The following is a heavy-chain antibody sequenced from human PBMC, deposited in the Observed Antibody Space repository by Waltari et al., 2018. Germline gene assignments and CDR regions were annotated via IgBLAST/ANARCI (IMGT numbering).Heavy chain of an antibody. D-gene: IGHD3-10*01. CDR3: AKSGDGSGSYYPGFAFDI. J-gene: IGHJ3*02. V-gene: IGHV3-30*02. CDR1: GFTFSSYG. Sequence: QVQLVESGGGVVQPGGSLRLSCAASGFTFSSYGMHWVRQAPGKGLEWVALLRYDGSNKYYADSVKGRFTITRDNYKNTLYLQMNSLRAEDTAVYYCAKSGDGSGSYYPGFAFDIWGQGTMVTVSS. CDR2: LRYDGSNK.